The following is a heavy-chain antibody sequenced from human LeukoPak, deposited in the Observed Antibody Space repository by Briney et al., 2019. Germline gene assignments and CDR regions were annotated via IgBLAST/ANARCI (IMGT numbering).Heavy chain of an antibody. CDR3: ARHVSGSYYVLGY. D-gene: IGHD1-26*01. J-gene: IGHJ4*02. Sequence: SETLSLTCTVSGGSISSYYWSWIRQPPGKGLEWIGYIYYSGSTNYNPSLKSRVTISVDTSKNQFSLKLSSVTAADTAVYYCARHVSGSYYVLGYWGQGTLVTVSS. CDR2: IYYSGST. CDR1: GGSISSYY. V-gene: IGHV4-59*08.